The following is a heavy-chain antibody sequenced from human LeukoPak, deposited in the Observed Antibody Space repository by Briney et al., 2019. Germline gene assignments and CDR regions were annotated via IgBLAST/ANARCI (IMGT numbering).Heavy chain of an antibody. V-gene: IGHV3-7*04. D-gene: IGHD1-1*01. CDR1: GFTFSNYW. J-gene: IGHJ4*02. Sequence: GGSLRLSCAASGFTFSNYWMSWVRQAPGKGLEWVAHIKQDGSEKYYVDSVKGRFTTSRDNAENSLYLQMNGLRAEDTAVYYCARGHNWNHDYWGQGILVTVSS. CDR3: ARGHNWNHDY. CDR2: IKQDGSEK.